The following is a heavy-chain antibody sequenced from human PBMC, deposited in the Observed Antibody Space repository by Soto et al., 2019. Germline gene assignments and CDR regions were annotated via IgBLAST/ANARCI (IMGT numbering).Heavy chain of an antibody. V-gene: IGHV4-31*03. CDR3: ARSTIFGVVAQT. J-gene: IGHJ5*02. D-gene: IGHD3-3*01. Sequence: QVQLQESGPGLVKPSQTLSLTCTVSGGSISSCGYYWSWIRQHPGKGLEWIGYIYYSGSTYYNPSLKSRVTISVDTAKNQFSLKLSSLTAADTAVYYCARSTIFGVVAQTSGQGTLVTVSS. CDR2: IYYSGST. CDR1: GGSISSCGYY.